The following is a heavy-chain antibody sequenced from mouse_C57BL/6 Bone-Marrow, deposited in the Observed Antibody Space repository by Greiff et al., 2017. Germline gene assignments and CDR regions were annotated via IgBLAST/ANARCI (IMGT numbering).Heavy chain of an antibody. CDR1: GYTFTSYD. CDR3: ARLEFDGSSGDWYFDV. D-gene: IGHD1-1*01. CDR2: IYPRAGST. J-gene: IGHJ1*03. Sequence: VQLQQSGPELVKPGASVKLSCKASGYTFTSYDINWVKQRPGQGLEWIGWIYPRAGSTKYNEKFKGKATLTVATSSSTAYLALHSLTSEDSAVYFCARLEFDGSSGDWYFDVWGTGTTVTGSS. V-gene: IGHV1-85*01.